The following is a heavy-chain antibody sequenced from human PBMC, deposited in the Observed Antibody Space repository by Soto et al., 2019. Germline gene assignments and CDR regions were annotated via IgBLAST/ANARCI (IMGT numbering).Heavy chain of an antibody. CDR1: GFTFSSYA. V-gene: IGHV3-23*01. J-gene: IGHJ4*02. D-gene: IGHD3-22*01. Sequence: EVQLLESGGGLVQPGGSLRLSCAASGFTFSSYAMSWVRQAPGEGLEWVSAISGSGGSTYYADSVKGRFTISRDNSKNTLYLQMNSLRAEDTAVYYCAKSRAGYYDSSGYPFPFDYWGQGTLVTVSS. CDR2: ISGSGGST. CDR3: AKSRAGYYDSSGYPFPFDY.